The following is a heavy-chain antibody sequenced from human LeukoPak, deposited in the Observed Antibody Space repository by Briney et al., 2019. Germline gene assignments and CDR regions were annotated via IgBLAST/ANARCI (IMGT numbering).Heavy chain of an antibody. CDR2: IYYSGST. Sequence: PSETLSLTCTVSGGSISSYYWSWIRQPPGKGLEWIGYIYYSGSTNYNPSLKSRVTISVDTSKNQFSLKLSSVTAADTAVYYCAREGVDGYSTYYFDYWGQGTLVTVSS. CDR1: GGSISSYY. J-gene: IGHJ4*02. CDR3: AREGVDGYSTYYFDY. D-gene: IGHD5-24*01. V-gene: IGHV4-59*01.